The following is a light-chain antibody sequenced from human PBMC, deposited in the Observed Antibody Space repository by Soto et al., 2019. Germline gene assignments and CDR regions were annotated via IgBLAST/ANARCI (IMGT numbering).Light chain of an antibody. Sequence: EIVLTQSPATLSLSPGERATLSCRASQSVTRYLAWYQQKPGQAPRLLIYDASNRATGIPVRFSGSGSGTDFTLTISSLEPEDIAVYYCQHRSNWPLTFGGGTKVEFK. CDR2: DAS. J-gene: IGKJ4*01. V-gene: IGKV3-11*01. CDR1: QSVTRY. CDR3: QHRSNWPLT.